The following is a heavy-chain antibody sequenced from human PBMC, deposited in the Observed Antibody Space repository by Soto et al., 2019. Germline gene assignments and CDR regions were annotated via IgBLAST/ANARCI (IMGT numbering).Heavy chain of an antibody. CDR1: GFTVSSHA. J-gene: IGHJ4*02. V-gene: IGHV3-23*01. Sequence: PGGSLRLSCEGSGFTVSSHAMTWIRQAPGKGPEWVSTITADGGTYYADSVKGRFAMSRDTSESTLYLQMNSLGAEDTAAYYCAKGYYYDSSGFLWGQGTLVTVSS. CDR2: ITADGGT. CDR3: AKGYYYDSSGFL. D-gene: IGHD3-22*01.